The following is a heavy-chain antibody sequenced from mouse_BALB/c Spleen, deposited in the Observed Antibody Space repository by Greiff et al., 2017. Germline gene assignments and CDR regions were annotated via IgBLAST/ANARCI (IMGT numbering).Heavy chain of an antibody. J-gene: IGHJ2*01. CDR3: TKGSGGYYFDY. CDR1: GYSFTSYW. Sequence: VQLQQSGTVLARPGASVKMSCKASGYSFTSYWMHWVKQRPGQGLEWIGAIYPGNSDTSYNQKFKGKAKLTAVTSASTAYMELSSLTNEDSAVYYCTKGSGGYYFDYWGQGTTLTVSS. V-gene: IGHV1-5*01. CDR2: IYPGNSDT.